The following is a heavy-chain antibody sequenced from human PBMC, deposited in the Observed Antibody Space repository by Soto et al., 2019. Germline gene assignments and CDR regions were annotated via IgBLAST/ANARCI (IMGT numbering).Heavy chain of an antibody. CDR1: GFSFSYYA. CDR2: ISGRGGGT. D-gene: IGHD1-1*01. Sequence: EVQLLESGGGLVQPGGSLRLSCAASGFSFSYYALNWVRQGPGKGLEWVSAISGRGGGTYYADSVKGRFTVSRDNSMNTLDLQMNSLRADATAVYYCAKDPSRGLPATYYMDGWGKGTTVTVS. V-gene: IGHV3-23*01. J-gene: IGHJ6*03. CDR3: AKDPSRGLPATYYMDG.